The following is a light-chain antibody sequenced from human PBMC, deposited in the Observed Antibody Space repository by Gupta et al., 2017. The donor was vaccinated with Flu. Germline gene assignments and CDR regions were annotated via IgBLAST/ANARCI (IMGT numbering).Light chain of an antibody. CDR1: SRDVGSYNL. CDR3: CSYAGSSIYV. J-gene: IGLJ1*01. V-gene: IGLV2-23*01. Sequence: QSALTQPASVSGSPGQSITISCTGTSRDVGSYNLVSWYQQHPGKAPKLMIYEGSKRPSGVSNRFSGSTSGNTASLTISGLQAEDAADYYCCSYAGSSIYVFGTGTKVTVL. CDR2: EGS.